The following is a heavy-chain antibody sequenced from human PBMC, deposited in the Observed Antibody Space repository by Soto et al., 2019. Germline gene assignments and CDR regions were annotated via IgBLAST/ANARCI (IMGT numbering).Heavy chain of an antibody. V-gene: IGHV3-48*01. CDR2: IGSTSSPI. CDR1: GFTFTKEN. Sequence: EVQLVESGGGLVQSGGSLRLSCADSGFTFTKENMNWVRQAPGKGLEWISYIGSTSSPIKYADSVKGRFTISRDNAKSALELQMTSLRVEDTAVYYWARGLGSSWFFLWGQGVLVTVSS. J-gene: IGHJ5*02. D-gene: IGHD6-13*01. CDR3: ARGLGSSWFFL.